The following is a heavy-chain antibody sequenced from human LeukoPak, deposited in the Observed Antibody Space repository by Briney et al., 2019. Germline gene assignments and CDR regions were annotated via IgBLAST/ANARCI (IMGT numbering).Heavy chain of an antibody. V-gene: IGHV4-34*01. CDR2: INHSGST. Sequence: SETLSLTCAVYGGSFTGYYWSWIRQPPGKGLEWIGEINHSGSTNYNTTPKSRVTISVDTSKNQFSLKLSSVSAAHTAVYYCARDDDSCGYEYFDYWGQGTLLTVSS. CDR1: GGSFTGYY. J-gene: IGHJ4*02. CDR3: ARDDDSCGYEYFDY. D-gene: IGHD3-22*01.